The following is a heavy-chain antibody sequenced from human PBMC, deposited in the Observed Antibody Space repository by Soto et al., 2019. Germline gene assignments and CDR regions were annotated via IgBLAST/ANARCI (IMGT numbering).Heavy chain of an antibody. D-gene: IGHD1-26*01. CDR2: ISGSGGST. Sequence: GGSLRLSCAASGSTFSSYAMSWVRQAPGKGLEWVSAISGSGGSTYYADSVKGRFTISRDNSKNTLYLQMNSLRAEDTAVYYCAKGGLLAGATYFDYWGQGTLVTVSS. J-gene: IGHJ4*02. CDR1: GSTFSSYA. V-gene: IGHV3-23*01. CDR3: AKGGLLAGATYFDY.